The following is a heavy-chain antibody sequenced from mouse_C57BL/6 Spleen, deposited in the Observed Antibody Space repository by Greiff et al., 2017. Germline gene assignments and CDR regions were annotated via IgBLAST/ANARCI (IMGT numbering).Heavy chain of an antibody. CDR1: GYAFSSYW. D-gene: IGHD1-1*01. CDR2: IYPGDGDT. CDR3: ARGGITTVEAAY. J-gene: IGHJ3*01. V-gene: IGHV1-80*01. Sequence: VQLQQSGAELVKPGASVKISCKASGYAFSSYWMNWVKQRPGKGLEWIGQIYPGDGDTNYNGKFKGKATLTADKASSTAYMQLSSLTSEDSAVYFCARGGITTVEAAYWGQGTLVTVSA.